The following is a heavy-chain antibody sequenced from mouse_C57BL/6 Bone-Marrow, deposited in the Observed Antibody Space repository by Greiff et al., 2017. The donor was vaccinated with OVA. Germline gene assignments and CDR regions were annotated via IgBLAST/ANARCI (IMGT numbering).Heavy chain of an antibody. D-gene: IGHD1-1*01. CDR2: IYPSDSET. J-gene: IGHJ1*03. Sequence: VQLQQPGAELVRPGSSVKLSCKASGYTFTSYWMDWVKQRPGQGLEWIGNIYPSDSETHYNQKFKDKATLTVDKSSSTAYMQLSSLTSEDSAVYYGARYTTVVAREYFDVWGTGTTVTVSS. CDR3: ARYTTVVAREYFDV. CDR1: GYTFTSYW. V-gene: IGHV1-61*01.